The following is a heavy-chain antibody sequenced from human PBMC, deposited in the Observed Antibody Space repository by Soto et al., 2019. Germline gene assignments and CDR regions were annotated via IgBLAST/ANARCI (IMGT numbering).Heavy chain of an antibody. Sequence: ASVKVSCKASGYTFSSYGINWVRQAPGQGLEWLGWISPYDGNTKYAQILQGRVTITTDTSTKTAYMEVRSLRSEDTAVYYCARSHGAGYDSSGYPFIFDYWGQGTLVTVSS. CDR3: ARSHGAGYDSSGYPFIFDY. D-gene: IGHD3-22*01. V-gene: IGHV1-18*01. CDR2: ISPYDGNT. J-gene: IGHJ4*02. CDR1: GYTFSSYG.